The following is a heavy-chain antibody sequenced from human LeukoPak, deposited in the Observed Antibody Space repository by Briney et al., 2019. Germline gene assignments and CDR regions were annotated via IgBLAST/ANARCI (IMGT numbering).Heavy chain of an antibody. CDR3: ARGVQDFWSGSHYYFDY. CDR2: INHSGST. CDR1: GGSFSGYY. Sequence: PSETLSLTCAVYGGSFSGYYWSWLRQPPGKGLEWIGEINHSGSTNYNPSLKSRVTISVDTSKNQFSLKLSSVTAADTAVYYCARGVQDFWSGSHYYFDYWGQGTLVTVSS. D-gene: IGHD3-3*01. J-gene: IGHJ4*02. V-gene: IGHV4-34*01.